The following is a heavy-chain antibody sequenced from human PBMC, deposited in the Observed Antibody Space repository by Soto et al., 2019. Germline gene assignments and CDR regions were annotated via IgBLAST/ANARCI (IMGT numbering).Heavy chain of an antibody. CDR1: GGTFSSYA. Sequence: QVQLVQSGAEVKKPGSSVKVSCKASGGTFSSYAISWVRQSPGQGLEWMGGTIPIFGTANYAQKFQGRVTINADKSTSTAYLELSSLRSEDTAVYYCSRAFVVITPRRYFDLWGRGTLVTVSS. V-gene: IGHV1-69*06. CDR2: TIPIFGTA. J-gene: IGHJ2*01. CDR3: SRAFVVITPRRYFDL. D-gene: IGHD3-22*01.